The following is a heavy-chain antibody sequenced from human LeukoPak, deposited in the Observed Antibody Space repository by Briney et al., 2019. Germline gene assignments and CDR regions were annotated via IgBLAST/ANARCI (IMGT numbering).Heavy chain of an antibody. Sequence: GGSLRLSCAASGFTFSSYGMHWVRQAPGKGLEWVAFIRYDGSNKYYADSVKGRFTISRDNSKNTLYLQMNSLRAEDTAVYYCAKDPLIASLFDYWGQGTLVTVSS. J-gene: IGHJ4*02. CDR2: IRYDGSNK. V-gene: IGHV3-30*02. CDR1: GFTFSSYG. CDR3: AKDPLIASLFDY. D-gene: IGHD2/OR15-2a*01.